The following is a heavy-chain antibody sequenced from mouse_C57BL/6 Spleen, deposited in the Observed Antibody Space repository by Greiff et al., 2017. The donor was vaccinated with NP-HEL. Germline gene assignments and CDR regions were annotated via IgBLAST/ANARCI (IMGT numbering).Heavy chain of an antibody. CDR2: IDPSDSET. CDR3: ASYDGYYFDY. J-gene: IGHJ2*01. Sequence: VQLHQPGAELVRPGSSVKLSCKASGYTFTSYWMHWVKQRPIQGLEWIGNIDPSDSETHYNQKFKDKATLTVDKSSSTAYLQLSSLTSEDSAGYYCASYDGYYFDYWGQGTTLTVSS. D-gene: IGHD2-3*01. CDR1: GYTFTSYW. V-gene: IGHV1-52*01.